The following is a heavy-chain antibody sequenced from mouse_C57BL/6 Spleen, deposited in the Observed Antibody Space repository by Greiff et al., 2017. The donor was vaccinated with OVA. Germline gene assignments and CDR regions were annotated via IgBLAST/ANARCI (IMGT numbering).Heavy chain of an antibody. CDR1: GYTFTSYW. CDR2: INPSNGGT. D-gene: IGHD2-5*01. J-gene: IGHJ3*01. V-gene: IGHV1-53*01. CDR3: AREGPTIVTGCQFAY. Sequence: QVQLQQPGTELVKPGASVKLSCKASGYTFTSYWMHWVKQRPGQGLEWIGNINPSNGGTNYTEQFKSKATLTVDKSSSTAYMQLSSLTSEDSAVYYCAREGPTIVTGCQFAYWGQGTLVTVSA.